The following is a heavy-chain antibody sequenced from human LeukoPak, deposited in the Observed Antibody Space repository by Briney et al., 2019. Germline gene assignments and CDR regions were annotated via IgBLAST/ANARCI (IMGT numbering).Heavy chain of an antibody. CDR1: GGSISSYY. D-gene: IGHD3-22*01. V-gene: IGHV4-59*01. J-gene: IGHJ4*02. Sequence: SSETLSLTCTVSGGSISSYYWSWIRRPPGKGLEWIGYIYYSGSTNYNPSLKSRVTISVDTSKNQFSLKLSSVTAADTAVYYCARANYYDSSGYYAPFDYWGQGTLVTVSS. CDR3: ARANYYDSSGYYAPFDY. CDR2: IYYSGST.